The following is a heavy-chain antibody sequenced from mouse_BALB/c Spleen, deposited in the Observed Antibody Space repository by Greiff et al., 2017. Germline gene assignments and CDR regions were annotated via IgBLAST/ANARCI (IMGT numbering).Heavy chain of an antibody. CDR3: ARNRGYYYGSSLYYAMDY. V-gene: IGHV2-2*02. CDR2: IWSGGST. Sequence: QVQLQQSGPGLVQPSQSLSITCTVSGFSLTSYGVHWVRQSPGKGLEWLGVIWSGGSTDYNAAFISRLSISKDNSKSQVFFKMNSLQANDTAIYYCARNRGYYYGSSLYYAMDYWGQGTSVTVSS. CDR1: GFSLTSYG. J-gene: IGHJ4*01. D-gene: IGHD1-1*01.